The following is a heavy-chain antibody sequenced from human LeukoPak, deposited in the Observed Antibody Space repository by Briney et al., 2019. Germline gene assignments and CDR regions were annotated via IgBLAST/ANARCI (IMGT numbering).Heavy chain of an antibody. V-gene: IGHV3-48*03. D-gene: IGHD1-7*01. J-gene: IGHJ6*02. CDR2: ISSSGSTI. CDR3: AILLRPELHYGMDV. Sequence: GGSLRLSCAASGFTFSSYEMNWVRQAPGKGLEWVSYISSSGSTIYYADSVKGRFTISRDNAKNSLYLQINSLRAEDTAVYYCAILLRPELHYGMDVWGQGTTVTVSS. CDR1: GFTFSSYE.